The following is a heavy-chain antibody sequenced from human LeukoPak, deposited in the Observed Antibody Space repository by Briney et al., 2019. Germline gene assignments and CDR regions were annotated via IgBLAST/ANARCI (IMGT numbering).Heavy chain of an antibody. CDR3: AREGGDYYLEFDY. V-gene: IGHV3-23*01. D-gene: IGHD4-17*01. CDR1: GFTFSNYA. CDR2: ISGSGGST. Sequence: PGGSLRLSCAVSGFTFSNYAMSWVRQAPGKGLEWVSGISGSGGSTYYAGSVKGRFTISRDYSTNTVYLQMNSLRAEETAIYYCAREGGDYYLEFDYWGQGTLVTVSS. J-gene: IGHJ4*02.